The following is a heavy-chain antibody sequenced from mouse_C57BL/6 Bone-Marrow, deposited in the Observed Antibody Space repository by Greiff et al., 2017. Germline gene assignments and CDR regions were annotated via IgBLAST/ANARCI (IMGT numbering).Heavy chain of an antibody. CDR3: ARDYDYAFYFDY. CDR2: IYPSDSYT. V-gene: IGHV1-81*01. J-gene: IGHJ2*01. D-gene: IGHD2-4*01. CDR1: GYTFTSYG. Sequence: LQESGAELARPGASVKLSCKASGYTFTSYGISWVKQRTGQGLEWIGEIYPSDSYTNYNQKFKGKATLTVDTSSSTAYMQLSSLTSEDSAVYYCARDYDYAFYFDYWGQGTTLTVSS.